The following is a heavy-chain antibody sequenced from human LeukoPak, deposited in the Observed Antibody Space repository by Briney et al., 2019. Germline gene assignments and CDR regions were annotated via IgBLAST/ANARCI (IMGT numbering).Heavy chain of an antibody. Sequence: GGSLRLSCAASGFTFSDYAMSWVRQAPGGGLEWVSAISGSGDKTFHADSVKGRFTTSRDNSKNTLSLQMSSLRVEDSAVYFCAKDTSAWWYHRAYMNVWGTGATVTVSS. J-gene: IGHJ6*03. D-gene: IGHD2-15*01. CDR2: ISGSGDKT. CDR1: GFTFSDYA. CDR3: AKDTSAWWYHRAYMNV. V-gene: IGHV3-23*01.